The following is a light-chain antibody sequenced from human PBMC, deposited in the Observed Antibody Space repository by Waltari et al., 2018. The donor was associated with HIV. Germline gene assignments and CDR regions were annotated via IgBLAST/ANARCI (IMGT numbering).Light chain of an antibody. J-gene: IGLJ3*02. V-gene: IGLV6-57*04. CDR2: EDK. Sequence: NFMLTQPHYVSESPGKTVTISCTRSSGSIVSNYVQWYQQRPGSAPTTVIYEDKQRPSGVPDRFSGSIDSSSNSASLTISGLKTEDEADYYCQSYDSTNWVFGGATKLTVL. CDR1: SGSIVSNY. CDR3: QSYDSTNWV.